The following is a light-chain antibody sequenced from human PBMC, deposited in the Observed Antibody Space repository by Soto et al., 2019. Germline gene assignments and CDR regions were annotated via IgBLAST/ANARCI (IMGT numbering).Light chain of an antibody. J-gene: IGKJ2*01. CDR1: QSVNSSY. CDR3: QPYGISPPKYT. V-gene: IGKV3-20*01. CDR2: SAS. Sequence: EIVLTQSPGTLSLSPGERATLSCRASQSVNSSYLAWYQQKPGQAPRLLIYSASSRATGIPDRFSGSGSGTDFTLTIRRIEPEDFQGYYFQPYGISPPKYTFGQGTKLEIK.